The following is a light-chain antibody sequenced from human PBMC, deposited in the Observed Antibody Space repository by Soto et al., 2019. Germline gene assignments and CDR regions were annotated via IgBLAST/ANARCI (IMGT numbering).Light chain of an antibody. CDR3: QQYHSSTRT. Sequence: EIVMTQSQDTLSVSAGDRATLSCRVSQSVSSRYLDRYRQRRGQAPRLLIYGTSSRETGIPDRFSGSGAGTGCTRTISRLEPVDVEVYYCQQYHSSTRTFGQGTKVDIK. CDR1: QSVSSRY. J-gene: IGKJ1*01. CDR2: GTS. V-gene: IGKV3-20*01.